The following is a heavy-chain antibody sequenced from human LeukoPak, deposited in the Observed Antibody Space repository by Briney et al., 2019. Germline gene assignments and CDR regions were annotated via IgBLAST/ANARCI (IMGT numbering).Heavy chain of an antibody. V-gene: IGHV4-59*01. CDR3: ARDEGGQLNYFDY. Sequence: PSETLSLTCTVSGGSMRSYYWNWIRQPPGKGLEWIGYIYYSGTTDYNPSLKSRVTISVDTSKNQFSLKLSSVTTADTAVYYCARDEGGQLNYFDYWGQGTLVTASS. CDR2: IYYSGTT. CDR1: GGSMRSYY. J-gene: IGHJ4*02. D-gene: IGHD2-2*01.